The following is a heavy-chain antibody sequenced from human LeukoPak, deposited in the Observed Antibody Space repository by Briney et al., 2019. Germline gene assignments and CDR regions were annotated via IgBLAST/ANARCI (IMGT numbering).Heavy chain of an antibody. CDR2: INPNSGGT. CDR3: ARDHCSSPSCYLLRDP. D-gene: IGHD2-2*01. CDR1: GYTFSGYY. J-gene: IGHJ5*02. Sequence: ASVKVSCKASGYTFSGYYMHWVRQAPGQGLEWMGWINPNSGGTNYAQKFQGRVTMTRDTSISTAYMELSRLRSDDPVVYYCARDHCSSPSCYLLRDPWGKGTLVTVSS. V-gene: IGHV1-2*02.